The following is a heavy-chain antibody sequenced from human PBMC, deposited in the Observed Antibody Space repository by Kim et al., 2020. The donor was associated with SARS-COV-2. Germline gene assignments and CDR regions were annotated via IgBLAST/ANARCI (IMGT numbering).Heavy chain of an antibody. CDR2: INPSGGST. CDR3: AREGTYYYGSGSYYLFDY. J-gene: IGHJ4*02. CDR1: GYTFTSYY. Sequence: ASVKVSCKASGYTFTSYYMHWVRQAPGQGLEWMGIINPSGGSTSYAQKFQGRVTMTRDTSTSTVYMELSSLRSEDTAVYYCAREGTYYYGSGSYYLFDYWGQGTLVTVSS. V-gene: IGHV1-46*01. D-gene: IGHD3-10*01.